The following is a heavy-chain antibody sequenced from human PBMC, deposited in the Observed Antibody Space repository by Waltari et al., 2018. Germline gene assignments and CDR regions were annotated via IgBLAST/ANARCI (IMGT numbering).Heavy chain of an antibody. Sequence: EVQLVESGGGLVQPGGSLRLSCAASGFTVTNNYMSWVRQAPGKGLEWVSVIYSVGSTYYADSVKGRFTSSRDNSKNTVYLQMNSLRDEDTAVYYCARSTGTWPSYFDYWGQGTLVTVSS. CDR3: ARSTGTWPSYFDY. CDR1: GFTVTNNY. J-gene: IGHJ4*02. CDR2: IYSVGST. D-gene: IGHD1-1*01. V-gene: IGHV3-66*02.